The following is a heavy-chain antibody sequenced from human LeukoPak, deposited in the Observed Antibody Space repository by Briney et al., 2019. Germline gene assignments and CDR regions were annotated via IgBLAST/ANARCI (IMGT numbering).Heavy chain of an antibody. CDR3: GRLRGAMTTVTSNFDY. CDR2: AFYSGDT. Sequence: PSETLSLTCTVSGGSVIGSTYYWGWIRQPPGKGLEWIGSAFYSGDTYYKSSLKSRVTISVDTSNNQFSLKLSSVTAADTAVYYCGRLRGAMTTVTSNFDYWGQGTLVTVSS. D-gene: IGHD4-17*01. J-gene: IGHJ4*02. CDR1: GGSVIGSTYY. V-gene: IGHV4-39*01.